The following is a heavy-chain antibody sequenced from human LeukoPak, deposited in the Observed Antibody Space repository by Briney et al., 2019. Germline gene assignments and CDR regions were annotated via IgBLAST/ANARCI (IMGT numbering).Heavy chain of an antibody. Sequence: GGSLRLSCAASGFTLSSYAMSWVRQAPGKGLEWVSATSSSDAGTYYAESVRGRFTISRDNSKNSLYLQMNSLRAEDTAVYYCAREGRTRGVRWSDNDAFDIWGQGTMVTVSS. D-gene: IGHD4-23*01. CDR2: TSSSDAGT. CDR3: AREGRTRGVRWSDNDAFDI. V-gene: IGHV3-23*01. J-gene: IGHJ3*02. CDR1: GFTLSSYA.